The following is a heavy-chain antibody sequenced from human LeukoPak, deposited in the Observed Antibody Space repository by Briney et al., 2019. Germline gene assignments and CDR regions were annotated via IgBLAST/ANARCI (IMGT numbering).Heavy chain of an antibody. CDR2: IYTSGNT. V-gene: IGHV4-4*07. CDR3: ARDLPGRDWFDP. J-gene: IGHJ5*02. CDR1: GGSISSYY. D-gene: IGHD1-26*01. Sequence: PSETLSLTCTVSGGSISSYYWSWIRQPAGKGLEWIGRIYTSGNTNYNPSLKSRVTISVDKSKNQFSLKLSSMTAADTAVYYCARDLPGRDWFDPWGQGTLVTVSS.